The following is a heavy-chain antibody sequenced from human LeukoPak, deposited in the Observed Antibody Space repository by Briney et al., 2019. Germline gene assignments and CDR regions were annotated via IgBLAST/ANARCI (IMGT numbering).Heavy chain of an antibody. D-gene: IGHD5-18*01. CDR3: GMVTSGGSYFDY. V-gene: IGHV1-2*02. J-gene: IGHJ4*02. CDR1: GYTFTGYY. Sequence: ASVKVSCKASGYTFTGYYMHWVRQAPGQGLEWMGWINPNSGGTNYAQKFQGRVTMTGDTSISTAYMELSRLRSDDTAVYYCGMVTSGGSYFDYWGQGTLVTVSS. CDR2: INPNSGGT.